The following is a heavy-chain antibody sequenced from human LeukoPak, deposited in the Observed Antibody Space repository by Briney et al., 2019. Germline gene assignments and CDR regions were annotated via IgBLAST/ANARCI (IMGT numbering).Heavy chain of an antibody. J-gene: IGHJ4*02. V-gene: IGHV3-23*01. Sequence: GGSLRLSCAASGFTFSSPAMSWVRQAPGKGLEWVSGISDSGGSTYYADSVKGRFTISRDNSKNMLYLQMNSLRAEDTAVYYCAKVSESNYDFLTGYYTPYYFDYWGQGTLVTVSS. D-gene: IGHD3-9*01. CDR2: ISDSGGST. CDR3: AKVSESNYDFLTGYYTPYYFDY. CDR1: GFTFSSPA.